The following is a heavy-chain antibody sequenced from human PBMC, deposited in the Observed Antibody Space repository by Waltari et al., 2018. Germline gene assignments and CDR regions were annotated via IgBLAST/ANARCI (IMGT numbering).Heavy chain of an antibody. CDR2: INAGNGNT. J-gene: IGHJ4*02. CDR3: ARGYRQQLVHLDY. D-gene: IGHD6-13*01. V-gene: IGHV1-3*01. Sequence: QAPGQRLEWMGWINAGNGNTKYSQKFQGRVTITRDTSASTAYMELSSLRSEDTAVYYCARGYRQQLVHLDYWGQGTLVTVSS.